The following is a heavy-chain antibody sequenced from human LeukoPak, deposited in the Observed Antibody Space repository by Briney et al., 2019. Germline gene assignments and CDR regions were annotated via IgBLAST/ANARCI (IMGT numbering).Heavy chain of an antibody. D-gene: IGHD5-24*01. CDR3: ARPSPPGDGYNPSDQ. CDR2: ISNDERNK. V-gene: IGHV3-30*04. J-gene: IGHJ4*02. Sequence: GGSLRLSCAASGFIFTNFAMHWVRQAPGKGLEWVSVISNDERNKYYAESVKGRFTISRDNSNSMVYLQMTSLRLEDTAVYYCARPSPPGDGYNPSDQWGQGSLVIVSS. CDR1: GFIFTNFA.